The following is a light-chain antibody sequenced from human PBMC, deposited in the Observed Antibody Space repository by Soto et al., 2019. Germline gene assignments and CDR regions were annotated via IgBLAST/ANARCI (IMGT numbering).Light chain of an antibody. V-gene: IGKV1-39*01. CDR2: AAS. CDR3: QQSFTKSIT. J-gene: IGKJ5*01. Sequence: DIQMTQSPSSLSASVGDRVTITCRASQSISSYLNWYQQKPGKAPKLLIYAASSLQSGVPSRFSGSGSGTDFTLTISSLQPEDFATYYCQQSFTKSITFGQGTRPEIK. CDR1: QSISSY.